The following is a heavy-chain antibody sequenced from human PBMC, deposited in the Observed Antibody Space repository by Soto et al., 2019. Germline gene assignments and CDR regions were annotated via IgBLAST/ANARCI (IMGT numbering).Heavy chain of an antibody. J-gene: IGHJ4*02. D-gene: IGHD6-6*01. Sequence: ASVKVSCRTSGYNLLSYEISWVRQAPGQGLELMGWMNPHTGETDATRKFQGRLTMTRNTSINTAYLELSSLTSEDTAVYYCAKKHSGSSLAYWGQGSLVTVSS. CDR1: GYNLLSYE. CDR2: MNPHTGET. V-gene: IGHV1-8*02. CDR3: AKKHSGSSLAY.